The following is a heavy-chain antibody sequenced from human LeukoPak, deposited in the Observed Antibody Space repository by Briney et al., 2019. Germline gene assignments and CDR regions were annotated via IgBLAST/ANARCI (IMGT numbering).Heavy chain of an antibody. CDR3: ARRGHTYCGGDCYSATIYYYYYMDV. V-gene: IGHV4-34*01. J-gene: IGHJ6*03. D-gene: IGHD2-21*02. CDR2: INQSGST. Sequence: SETLSLTCAVYGGSFSGYYWSWIRQPPGKGLEWIGEINQSGSTNYNPSLKSRVTISVDTSKNQFSLKLSSVTAADTAVYYCARRGHTYCGGDCYSATIYYYYYMDVWGKGTTVTVSS. CDR1: GGSFSGYY.